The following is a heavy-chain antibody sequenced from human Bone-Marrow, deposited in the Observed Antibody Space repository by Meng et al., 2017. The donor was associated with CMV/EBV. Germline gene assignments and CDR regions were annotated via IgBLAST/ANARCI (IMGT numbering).Heavy chain of an antibody. J-gene: IGHJ4*02. CDR1: GFTFSNHY. Sequence: GEPLKISCGASGFTFSNHYMSWVRQAPGNGLEWISYISSNGTIKYYSDSVKGRFTVSRGNTKSSLYLQMNSLRDDDTAMYYCVRGLIDWGQGTLVTVSS. D-gene: IGHD3-16*02. CDR3: VRGLID. CDR2: ISSNGTIK. V-gene: IGHV3-11*01.